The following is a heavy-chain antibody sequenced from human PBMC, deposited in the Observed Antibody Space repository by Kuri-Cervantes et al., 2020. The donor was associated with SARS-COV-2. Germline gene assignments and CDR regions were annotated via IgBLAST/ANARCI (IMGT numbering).Heavy chain of an antibody. D-gene: IGHD1-1*01. J-gene: IGHJ6*02. V-gene: IGHV3-13*01. CDR2: IGTAGDT. Sequence: GGSLRLSCAASGFTFSSYDMHWVRQATGKGLEWVSAIGTAGDTYYPGSVKGRFTISRENAKNSLYLQMNSLRAEDTAAYYCARDSTGWAGGTTHGYYYYYYGMDVWGQGTTVTVSS. CDR3: ARDSTGWAGGTTHGYYYYYYGMDV. CDR1: GFTFSSYD.